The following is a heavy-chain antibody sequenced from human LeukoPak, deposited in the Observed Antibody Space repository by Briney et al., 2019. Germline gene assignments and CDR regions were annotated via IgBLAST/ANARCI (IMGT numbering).Heavy chain of an antibody. V-gene: IGHV3-20*04. J-gene: IGHJ3*02. CDR2: INWNGGST. D-gene: IGHD1-26*01. Sequence: GGSLRLSCAASGFTFDDSVMSWVRQAPGKGLEWVASINWNGGSTGYADSVKGRFTISRDNAKNSLYLQMNSLRAEDTALYYCAKGGYYDLDAFDIWGQGTMVTVSS. CDR1: GFTFDDSV. CDR3: AKGGYYDLDAFDI.